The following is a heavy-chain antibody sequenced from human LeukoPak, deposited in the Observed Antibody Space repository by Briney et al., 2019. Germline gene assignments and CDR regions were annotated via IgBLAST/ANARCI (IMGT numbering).Heavy chain of an antibody. CDR1: GFTFSSYS. CDR3: AREGPRLRFLEWFRSVGYYGMDV. D-gene: IGHD3-3*01. Sequence: GGSLRLSCAASGFTFSSYSMNWVRQAPGKGLEWVSSISSSSSYIYYADSVKGRFTISRDNAKNSLYLQMNSLRAEDTAVYYWAREGPRLRFLEWFRSVGYYGMDVWGQGTTVTVSS. V-gene: IGHV3-21*01. CDR2: ISSSSSYI. J-gene: IGHJ6*01.